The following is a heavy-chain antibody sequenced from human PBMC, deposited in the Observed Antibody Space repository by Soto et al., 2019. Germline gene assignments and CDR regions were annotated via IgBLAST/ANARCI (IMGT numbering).Heavy chain of an antibody. CDR2: ISHDGRNK. CDR1: GFIFSNYA. CDR3: AKLPDRLLGLSVAHDAFAF. D-gene: IGHD2-2*01. J-gene: IGHJ3*01. Sequence: QVQLVESGGGVVQPGKSVRLSRAASGFIFSNYAMHWVRHAPGNGLERVAGISHDGRNKYHADSVGGRFTSSRDNSKNTLYMQMDSMPAEDTALYYCAKLPDRLLGLSVAHDAFAFWGQGTTVTVSS. V-gene: IGHV3-30*18.